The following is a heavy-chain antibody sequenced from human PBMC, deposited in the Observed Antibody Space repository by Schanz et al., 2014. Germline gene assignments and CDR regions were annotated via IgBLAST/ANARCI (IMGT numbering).Heavy chain of an antibody. Sequence: EVQLLESGGALEQPGGSLRLSCAASEITFSDYAMSWVRQAPGKGLEWVSTIASGGSHTFYADSVTGRFTISGDNYLFTLFLQMSPLRVEDTAIYYCATLWKAHHLTGRPGWSDGMDVWGQGTTV. D-gene: IGHD3-3*01. J-gene: IGHJ6*02. CDR2: IASGGSHT. CDR3: ATLWKAHHLTGRPGWSDGMDV. CDR1: EITFSDYA. V-gene: IGHV3-23*01.